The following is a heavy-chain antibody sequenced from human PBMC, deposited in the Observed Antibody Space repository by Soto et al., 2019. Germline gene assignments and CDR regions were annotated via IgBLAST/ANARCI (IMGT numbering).Heavy chain of an antibody. Sequence: QVQLQESGPGLVKPSETLSLTCTVSGGSVSSGSYYWSWIRQPPGKGLEWIGYIYYSGSTNYNPSLKGRVTISVDTSKNQFSLKLSSVTAADTAVYYCARGPLVVVAATMAYYGMDVWGQGTTVTVSS. V-gene: IGHV4-61*01. CDR3: ARGPLVVVAATMAYYGMDV. CDR1: GGSVSSGSYY. J-gene: IGHJ6*02. D-gene: IGHD2-15*01. CDR2: IYYSGST.